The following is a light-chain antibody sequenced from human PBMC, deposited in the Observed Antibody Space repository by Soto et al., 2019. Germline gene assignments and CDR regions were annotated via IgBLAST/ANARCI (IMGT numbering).Light chain of an antibody. J-gene: IGKJ1*01. CDR1: QSVSNSY. V-gene: IGKV3-20*01. CDR2: GAS. Sequence: ESGLRQSPGTVSLSPGERGTLSCRASQSVSNSYIAWYQQKPGQAPRLLIYGASSRATGIPDRFTGSGSGTEFTLTITRLEPEDFAVYYCQQYGSSPWTFGQGTKVEIK. CDR3: QQYGSSPWT.